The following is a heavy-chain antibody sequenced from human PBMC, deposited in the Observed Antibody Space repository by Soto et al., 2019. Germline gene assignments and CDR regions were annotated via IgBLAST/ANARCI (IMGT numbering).Heavy chain of an antibody. V-gene: IGHV3-48*01. D-gene: IGHD6-25*01. CDR3: AREADWFDP. CDR2: ISSSSRTI. J-gene: IGHJ5*02. Sequence: EVQLVESGGGLVQPGGSLRLSCAASGFTFSSYSMNSVRQAPGKGLEWVSYISSSSRTIYYANSVKGRFTISRDNAKNSLYLQMNSLRAEDRAVYYCAREADWFDPWGQGTLVTVS. CDR1: GFTFSSYS.